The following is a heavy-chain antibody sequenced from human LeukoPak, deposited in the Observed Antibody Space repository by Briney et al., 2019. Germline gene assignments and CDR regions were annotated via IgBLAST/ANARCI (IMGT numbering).Heavy chain of an antibody. CDR1: GYTFTSYG. Sequence: GASVKVSCKASGYTFTSYGISWVRQAPGQGLEWMGWISAYNGNTNYAQKLQGRVTMTTDTSTSTAYMELRSLRSDDTAVYYCATSGITMVRGVRHDYWGQGTLVTVSS. CDR3: ATSGITMVRGVRHDY. V-gene: IGHV1-18*01. J-gene: IGHJ4*02. CDR2: ISAYNGNT. D-gene: IGHD3-10*01.